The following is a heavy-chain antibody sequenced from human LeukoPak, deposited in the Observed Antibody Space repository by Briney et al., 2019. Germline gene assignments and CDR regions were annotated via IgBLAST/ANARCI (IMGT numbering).Heavy chain of an antibody. D-gene: IGHD3-10*01. CDR1: GGSISSSSSY. V-gene: IGHV4-39*07. CDR2: IYYSGST. Sequence: SETLSLTCTVSGGSISSSSSYWGWIRQPPGKGLEWIGSIYYSGSTYYDPSLKSRVTISVDTSKNQFSLKLSSVTAADTAVYYCAKDRIISLWFGNTPFDIWGQGTMVTVSS. CDR3: AKDRIISLWFGNTPFDI. J-gene: IGHJ3*02.